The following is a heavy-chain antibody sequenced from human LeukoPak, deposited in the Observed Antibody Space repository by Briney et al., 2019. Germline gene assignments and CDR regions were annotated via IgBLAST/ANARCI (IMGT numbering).Heavy chain of an antibody. CDR2: INPNSGGT. Sequence: ASVKVSCKASGGTFSSYAISWVRQAPGQGLEWMGWINPNSGGTNYAQRFQGRVTMTRDTSISTAYMELSRLRSDDTAVYYRARAKRIAAAGARSFDYWGQGTLVTVSS. CDR1: GGTFSSYA. J-gene: IGHJ4*02. D-gene: IGHD6-13*01. V-gene: IGHV1-2*02. CDR3: ARAKRIAAAGARSFDY.